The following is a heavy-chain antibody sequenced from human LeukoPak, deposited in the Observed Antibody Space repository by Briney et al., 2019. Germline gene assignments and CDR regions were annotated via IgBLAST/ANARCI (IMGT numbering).Heavy chain of an antibody. Sequence: PSETLSLTCSVSDEASINNKYWNWIRQPPGKGLEWIGCIHYSGTSNYNPTLKSRVTISVDPSKNQFSLKMLSVTAADTAVYYCATSGASRRSSPDNWGQGTLVTVSS. CDR3: ATSGASRRSSPDN. CDR1: DEASINNKY. J-gene: IGHJ4*02. CDR2: IHYSGTS. V-gene: IGHV4-59*01. D-gene: IGHD1-26*01.